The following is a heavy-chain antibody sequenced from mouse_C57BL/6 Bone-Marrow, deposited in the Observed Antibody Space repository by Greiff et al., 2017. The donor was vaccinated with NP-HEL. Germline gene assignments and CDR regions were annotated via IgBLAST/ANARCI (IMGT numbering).Heavy chain of an antibody. CDR3: ARKGTWEGYFDV. J-gene: IGHJ1*03. Sequence: EVKLQESGAELVRPGSSVKMSCKTSGSPFPSYGINWVKQRPGQGLEWIGYFYIGNGYTEYNEKFKGKATLTSATSSSTAYMQLSSLTSEDSAIYFCARKGTWEGYFDVWGTGTAVTVSS. V-gene: IGHV1-58*01. CDR2: FYIGNGYT. D-gene: IGHD4-1*01. CDR1: GSPFPSYG.